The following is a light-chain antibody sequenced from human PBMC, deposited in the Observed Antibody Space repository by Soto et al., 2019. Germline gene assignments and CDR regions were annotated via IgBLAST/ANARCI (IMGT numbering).Light chain of an antibody. CDR2: QES. J-gene: IGKJ4*01. Sequence: DIQLTQSPFFLSASVGDRVTITYRASQAITNNLAWYQQKPGKPPTLLIYQESTVQSGVPSRFSGSKSGSQFTLTIDSLQPEDSATYYCQQVKSYPRTFGGGTKVEIK. CDR3: QQVKSYPRT. CDR1: QAITNN. V-gene: IGKV1-9*01.